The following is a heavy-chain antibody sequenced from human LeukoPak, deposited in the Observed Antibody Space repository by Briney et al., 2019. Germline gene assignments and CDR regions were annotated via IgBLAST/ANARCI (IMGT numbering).Heavy chain of an antibody. CDR1: GFTFSSYA. J-gene: IGHJ4*02. D-gene: IGHD4-17*01. Sequence: GGSLRLSCVASGFTFSSYAMSWVRQAPGKGLEWVSAISGSGGSTYYADSVKGRFTISRDNSKNTLYLQMNSLRAEDTAVYYCAKWGAYGDYPYYFDYWGQGTLVTVSS. CDR2: ISGSGGST. CDR3: AKWGAYGDYPYYFDY. V-gene: IGHV3-23*01.